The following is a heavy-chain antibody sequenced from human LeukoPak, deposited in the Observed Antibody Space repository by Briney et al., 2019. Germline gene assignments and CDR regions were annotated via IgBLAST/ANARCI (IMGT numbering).Heavy chain of an antibody. CDR3: ARVPPPYYDFWSGYYYFDY. CDR2: INPNSGGT. V-gene: IGHV1-2*02. Sequence: ASVKVSCKASGYTFTGYYMHWVRQAPGQGLEWMGWINPNSGGTNYAQKFQGRVTMTRDTSISTAYMELSRLRSDDTAVYYCARVPPPYYDFWSGYYYFDYWGQGPLVTVSS. CDR1: GYTFTGYY. D-gene: IGHD3-3*01. J-gene: IGHJ4*02.